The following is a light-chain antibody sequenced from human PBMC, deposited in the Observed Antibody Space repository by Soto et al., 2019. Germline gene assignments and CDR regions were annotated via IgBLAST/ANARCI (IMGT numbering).Light chain of an antibody. CDR1: QDIRSD. CDR2: AAS. CDR3: QQSYSPPPIT. V-gene: IGKV1-39*01. Sequence: TQCPCSLSASLGDPVTITCRASQDIRSDLGWYQQKPGKAPKLLIYAASSLQSGVPSRFSGSGSGTDFTLTISSLQPEDFATYYCQQSYSPPPITFGQGTRLEIK. J-gene: IGKJ5*01.